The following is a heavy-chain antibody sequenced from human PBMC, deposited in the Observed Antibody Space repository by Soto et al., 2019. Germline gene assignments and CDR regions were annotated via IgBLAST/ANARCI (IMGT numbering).Heavy chain of an antibody. D-gene: IGHD2-8*01. Sequence: ASVKVSCKASGYTFTSYDINWVRQAPGQRLEWMGWINAGNNNTNYAQKLQGRVTMTTDTSTSTAYMELRSLRSDDTAVYYCAREDGRRNWFDPWGQGTLVTVSS. V-gene: IGHV1-18*01. J-gene: IGHJ5*02. CDR2: INAGNNNT. CDR3: AREDGRRNWFDP. CDR1: GYTFTSYD.